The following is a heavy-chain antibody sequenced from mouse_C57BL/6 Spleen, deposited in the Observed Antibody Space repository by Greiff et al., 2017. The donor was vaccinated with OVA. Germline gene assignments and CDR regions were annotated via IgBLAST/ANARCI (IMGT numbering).Heavy chain of an antibody. D-gene: IGHD1-1*01. CDR1: GFNIKDYY. CDR2: IDPEDGET. V-gene: IGHV14-2*01. Sequence: VQLQQSGAELVKPGASVKLSCTASGFNIKDYYMHWVKQRTEQGLEWIGRIDPEDGETKYATKFQGKATITADTSSNTAYLQLSSLTSEDTAVYYCARDYGSSYGYFDVWGTGTTVTVSS. J-gene: IGHJ1*03. CDR3: ARDYGSSYGYFDV.